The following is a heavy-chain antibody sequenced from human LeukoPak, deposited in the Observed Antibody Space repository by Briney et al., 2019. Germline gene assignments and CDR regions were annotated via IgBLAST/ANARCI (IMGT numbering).Heavy chain of an antibody. J-gene: IGHJ4*02. CDR1: GGSISSSSYY. Sequence: PSETLSLTCTVSGGSISSSSYYWGWIRQPPGKGLEWIGSIYYSGSTYYNPSLKSRVTISVDTSKSQFSLKLSSVTAADTAVYYCARLNPITILRGDQFDSWGQGTLVTVSS. CDR2: IYYSGST. V-gene: IGHV4-39*07. D-gene: IGHD3-10*01. CDR3: ARLNPITILRGDQFDS.